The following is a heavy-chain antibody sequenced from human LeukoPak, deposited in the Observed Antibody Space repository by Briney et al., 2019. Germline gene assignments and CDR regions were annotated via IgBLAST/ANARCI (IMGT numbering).Heavy chain of an antibody. Sequence: SETLSLTCAVYGGSFSGYYWSWIRQPPGKGLEWIGEINHSGSTNYNPSLKSRVTTSVDTSKNQFSLKLSSVTAADTAVYYCARGADELYCSSTSCRNWFDPWGQGTLVTVSS. V-gene: IGHV4-34*01. J-gene: IGHJ5*02. CDR3: ARGADELYCSSTSCRNWFDP. CDR1: GGSFSGYY. CDR2: INHSGST. D-gene: IGHD2-2*01.